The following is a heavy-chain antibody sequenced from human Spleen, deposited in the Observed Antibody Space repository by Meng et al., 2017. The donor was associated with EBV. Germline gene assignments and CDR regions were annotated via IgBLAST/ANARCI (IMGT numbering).Heavy chain of an antibody. CDR3: ARHDCSAGSCSFDY. J-gene: IGHJ4*02. CDR1: GGSFSANY. Sequence: QGHLAPVGGGLFKPSETLSLTCAVYGGSFSANYWSWIRQPPGKGLEWIGEINHSGSTNYNPSLKSRVTISVDTSKKQFSLKLSSVTATDTALYYCARHDCSAGSCSFDYWGQGTLVTVSS. CDR2: INHSGST. V-gene: IGHV4-34*01. D-gene: IGHD2-15*01.